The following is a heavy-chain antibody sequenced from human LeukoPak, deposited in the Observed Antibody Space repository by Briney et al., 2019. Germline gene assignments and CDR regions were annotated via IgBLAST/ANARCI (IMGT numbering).Heavy chain of an antibody. D-gene: IGHD3-10*01. V-gene: IGHV1-2*02. Sequence: ASVKVSCKASGYTFTGYYMHWVRQAPGQGLEWMGWINPNSGGTNYAQKFQGRVTMTEDTSTDTAYMELSSLRSEDTAVYYCATDLYDGSGSYYKRGRFDYWGQGTLVTVSS. CDR1: GYTFTGYY. CDR3: ATDLYDGSGSYYKRGRFDY. CDR2: INPNSGGT. J-gene: IGHJ4*02.